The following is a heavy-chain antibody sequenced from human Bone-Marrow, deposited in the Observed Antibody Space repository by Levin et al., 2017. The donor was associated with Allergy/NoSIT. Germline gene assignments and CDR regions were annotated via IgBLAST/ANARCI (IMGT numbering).Heavy chain of an antibody. CDR1: GFTFSSYG. V-gene: IGHV3-30*18. CDR3: AKDHPTTVSFLDV. D-gene: IGHD4-11*01. Sequence: GGSLRLSCAASGFTFSSYGMHWVRQAPGKGLEWVAVISYDGSNKYYADSVKGRFTISRDNSKNTLYLQMNSLRAEDTAVYYCAKDHPTTVSFLDVWGKGTTVTVSS. CDR2: ISYDGSNK. J-gene: IGHJ6*04.